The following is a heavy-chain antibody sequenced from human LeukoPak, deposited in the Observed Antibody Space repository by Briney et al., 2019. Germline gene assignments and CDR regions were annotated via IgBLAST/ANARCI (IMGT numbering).Heavy chain of an antibody. V-gene: IGHV4-39*01. D-gene: IGHD3-3*01. CDR3: ARQYYDFWSGYWEYYYYGMDV. CDR1: GGSISSSSYY. CDR2: IYYSGST. Sequence: SETLSLTCTVSGGSISSSSYYWGWIRQPPGKGLEWIGSIYYSGSTYYNPSLKSRVTISVDTSKNQFSLKPSSVTAADTAVYYCARQYYDFWSGYWEYYYYGMDVWGQGTTVTVSS. J-gene: IGHJ6*02.